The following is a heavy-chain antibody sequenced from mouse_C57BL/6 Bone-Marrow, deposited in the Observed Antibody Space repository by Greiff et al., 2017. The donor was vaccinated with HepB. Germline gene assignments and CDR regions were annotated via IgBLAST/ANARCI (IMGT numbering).Heavy chain of an antibody. CDR2: ISGGGGNT. CDR3: ARLAYDGYSAWFAY. CDR1: GFTFSSYT. V-gene: IGHV5-9*01. J-gene: IGHJ3*01. D-gene: IGHD2-3*01. Sequence: DVKLVESGGGLVKPGGSLKLSCAASGFTFSSYTMSWVRQTPEKRLEWVATISGGGGNTYYPDSVKGRFTISRDNAKNTLYLQMSSLRSEDTALYYCARLAYDGYSAWFAYWGQGTLVTVSA.